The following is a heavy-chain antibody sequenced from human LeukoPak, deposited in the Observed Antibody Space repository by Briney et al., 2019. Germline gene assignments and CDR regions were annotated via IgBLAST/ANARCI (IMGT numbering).Heavy chain of an antibody. CDR2: IYPSDSGA. D-gene: IGHD4-17*01. CDR1: GYRFTTYW. V-gene: IGHV5-51*01. Sequence: GESLKISCKGSGYRFTTYWIDWVRQMPGKGLEWMGSIYPSDSGARYSPSFQGQVTISDDKSINTAYLQWSSLKASDTAMYYCARRFYGDYVDYWGQGTLVTVSS. J-gene: IGHJ4*02. CDR3: ARRFYGDYVDY.